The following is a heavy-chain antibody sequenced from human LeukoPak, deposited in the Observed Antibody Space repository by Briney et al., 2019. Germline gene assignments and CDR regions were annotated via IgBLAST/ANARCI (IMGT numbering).Heavy chain of an antibody. D-gene: IGHD2-15*01. CDR2: ISSSSSYI. CDR3: AGANFVKEYCSGGSCYFDY. Sequence: GGSLRLSCAASGFTFSSYSMNWVRQAPGKGLEWVSSISSSSSYIYYADSVKGRFTISRDNAKNSLYLQMNSLRAEDTAVYYCAGANFVKEYCSGGSCYFDYWGQGTLVTVSS. V-gene: IGHV3-21*01. J-gene: IGHJ4*02. CDR1: GFTFSSYS.